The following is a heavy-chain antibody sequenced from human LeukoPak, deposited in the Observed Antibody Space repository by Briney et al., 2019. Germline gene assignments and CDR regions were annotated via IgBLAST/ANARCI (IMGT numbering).Heavy chain of an antibody. CDR1: GGSFSGYY. V-gene: IGHV4-34*01. J-gene: IGHJ4*02. CDR3: ARNRYDYVWGSYRHDY. Sequence: KPSETLSLTCAVYGGSFSGYYWSWIRQPPGKGLEWIGEINHSGSTNYNPSLKSRVTISVDTSKNQFSLKLSSVTAADTAVYYCARNRYDYVWGSYRHDYWGQGTLVTVSS. D-gene: IGHD3-16*02. CDR2: INHSGST.